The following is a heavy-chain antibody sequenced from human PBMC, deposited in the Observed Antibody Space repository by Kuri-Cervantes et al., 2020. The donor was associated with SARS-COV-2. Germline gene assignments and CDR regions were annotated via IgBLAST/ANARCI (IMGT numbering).Heavy chain of an antibody. CDR2: IKEDGSEK. CDR1: GFTFSSHC. J-gene: IGHJ6*03. CDR3: VREVTFHYYYYYTDV. V-gene: IGHV3-7*01. D-gene: IGHD4-23*01. Sequence: GGFLRLSCTASGFTFSSHCMSWVRQAPGKGLEWVANIKEDGSEKHYVDPVKGRFTISRDNAKNSLYLQMNSLRAEDTAVFYCVREVTFHYYYYYTDVWGKGTTVTVSS.